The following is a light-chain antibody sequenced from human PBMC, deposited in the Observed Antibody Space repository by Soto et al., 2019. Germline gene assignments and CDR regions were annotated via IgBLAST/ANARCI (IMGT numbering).Light chain of an antibody. CDR2: GAS. CDR1: QSVSSSY. CDR3: QQYGSSPPNT. J-gene: IGKJ2*01. V-gene: IGKV3-20*01. Sequence: EIVLTQSPGTLSLSPGERATLSCRASQSVSSSYLAWYQQKPGQAPRLLIYGASSRATGISDRFSGSGSGTDFTLTNSRLEPEDFAVYYCQQYGSSPPNTCGQGTKLEIK.